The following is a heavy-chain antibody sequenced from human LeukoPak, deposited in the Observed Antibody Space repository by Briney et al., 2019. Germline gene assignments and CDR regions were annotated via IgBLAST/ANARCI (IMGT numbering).Heavy chain of an antibody. CDR1: GGTFSSYA. Sequence: ASVKVSCKASGGTFSSYAISWVRQAPGQGLEWMGGIIPIFGTANYAQKFQGRVTITADESTSTAYMEPSSLRSEDTAVYYCARGYSSSPPRWAFDYWGQGTLVTVSS. J-gene: IGHJ4*02. D-gene: IGHD6-13*01. CDR3: ARGYSSSPPRWAFDY. CDR2: IIPIFGTA. V-gene: IGHV1-69*13.